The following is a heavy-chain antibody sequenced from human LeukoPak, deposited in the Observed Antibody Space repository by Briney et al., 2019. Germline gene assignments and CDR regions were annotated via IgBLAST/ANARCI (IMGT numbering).Heavy chain of an antibody. CDR1: GYTLTELS. D-gene: IGHD6-13*01. CDR2: FDPEDGET. Sequence: ASVKVSCKVSGYTLTELSMHWVRQAPGKGLEWTGGFDPEDGETIYAQKFQGRVTMTEDTSTDTAYMELSSLRSEDTAVYYCATDPSRAYSSSWYYFQHWGQGTLVTVSS. CDR3: ATDPSRAYSSSWYYFQH. J-gene: IGHJ1*01. V-gene: IGHV1-24*01.